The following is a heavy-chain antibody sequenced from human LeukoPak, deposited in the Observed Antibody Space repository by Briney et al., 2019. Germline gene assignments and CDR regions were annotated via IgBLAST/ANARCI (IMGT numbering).Heavy chain of an antibody. V-gene: IGHV4-59*01. CDR2: IYYSGST. J-gene: IGHJ4*02. Sequence: SETLSLTCTVSGGSISSYYWSWIRQPPGKGLEWIGYIYYSGSTNYNPSLKSRVTISVDTSKNQFSLKLSSVTAADTAEYYCARVVPTAYYFGYWGQGTLVTVSS. D-gene: IGHD3-10*01. CDR3: ARVVPTAYYFGY. CDR1: GGSISSYY.